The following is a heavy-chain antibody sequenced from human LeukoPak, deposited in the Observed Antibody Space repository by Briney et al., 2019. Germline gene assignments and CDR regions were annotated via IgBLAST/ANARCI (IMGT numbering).Heavy chain of an antibody. V-gene: IGHV3-7*01. CDR2: IKQDGSEK. D-gene: IGHD3-16*02. Sequence: GGSLRLFCAASGFTFSSYWMSWVRQAPGKGLEWVANIKQDGSEKYYVDSVKGRFTISRDNAKNSLYLQMNSLRAEDTAVYYCARDLYVWGSYRDYWGQGTLVTVSS. CDR3: ARDLYVWGSYRDY. J-gene: IGHJ4*02. CDR1: GFTFSSYW.